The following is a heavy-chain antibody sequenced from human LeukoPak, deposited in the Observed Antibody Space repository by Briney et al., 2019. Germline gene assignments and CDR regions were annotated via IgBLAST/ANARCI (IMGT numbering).Heavy chain of an antibody. CDR3: ARDRGSLIWFGELIEY. CDR1: GFTFSSHA. D-gene: IGHD3-10*01. J-gene: IGHJ4*02. Sequence: GGSLRLSCAASGFTFSSHALHWVRQAPGKGLEWVAVISYDGSNKYYADSVKGRFTISRDNSKNTLHLQMNNLRAEDTAVYYCARDRGSLIWFGELIEYWGQGTLVAVSS. CDR2: ISYDGSNK. V-gene: IGHV3-30-3*01.